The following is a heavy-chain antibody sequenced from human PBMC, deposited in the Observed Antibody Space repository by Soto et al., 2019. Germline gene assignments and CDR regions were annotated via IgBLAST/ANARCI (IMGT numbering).Heavy chain of an antibody. V-gene: IGHV4-39*01. Sequence: SETLSLTCTVSGGSISSSSYYWGWIRQPPGKGLEWIGSIYYSGSTYYNPSLKSRVTISVDTSKNQFSLKLSSVTAADTAVYYCARRAVGATKAHLRFDYWGQGTLVTVSS. J-gene: IGHJ4*02. CDR1: GGSISSSSYY. D-gene: IGHD1-26*01. CDR2: IYYSGST. CDR3: ARRAVGATKAHLRFDY.